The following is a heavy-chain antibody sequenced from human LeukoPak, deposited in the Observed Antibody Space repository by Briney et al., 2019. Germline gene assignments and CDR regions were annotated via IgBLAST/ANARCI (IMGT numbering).Heavy chain of an antibody. Sequence: PSETLSLTSTVSGGSIGSISYYCGWIRQPPGKGLEWIGSIYYSGSTYYNPSLKSRVTISVDTSKNQFSLKLSSVTAADTAVYYCARLTTDNWFAPCSQGTLVTVSS. CDR2: IYYSGST. V-gene: IGHV4-39*01. CDR3: ARLTTDNWFAP. J-gene: IGHJ5*02. CDR1: GGSIGSISYY. D-gene: IGHD4-11*01.